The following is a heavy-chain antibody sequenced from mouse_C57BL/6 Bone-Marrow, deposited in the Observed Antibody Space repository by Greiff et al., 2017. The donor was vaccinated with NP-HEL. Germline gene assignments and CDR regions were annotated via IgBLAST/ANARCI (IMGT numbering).Heavy chain of an antibody. CDR2: ISSGGSYT. Sequence: VQLKESGGDLVKPGGSLKLSCAASGFTFSSYGMSWVRQTPDKRLEWVATISSGGSYTYYHDSLKGRFTISRDNAKNTLYLHMSSRKSDDTAMDYGARAYEDDGAWCAYGGQGTLVTVSA. D-gene: IGHD2-4*01. J-gene: IGHJ3*01. CDR1: GFTFSSYG. V-gene: IGHV5-6*01. CDR3: ARAYEDDGAWCAY.